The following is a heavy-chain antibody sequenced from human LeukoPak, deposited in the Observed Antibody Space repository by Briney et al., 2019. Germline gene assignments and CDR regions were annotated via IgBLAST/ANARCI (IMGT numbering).Heavy chain of an antibody. Sequence: GGSLRLSCEVSGFTVSNNYMNWVRQAPGKGLEWVSVTHSDGTTHFADFVKGRFTISRDNSKNTVYLQMNRLRDEDTAVYYCARPSSLDGSGRYYIDHWGQGTLVTVSS. CDR3: ARPSSLDGSGRYYIDH. V-gene: IGHV3-66*01. J-gene: IGHJ4*02. CDR1: GFTVSNNY. D-gene: IGHD3-10*01. CDR2: THSDGTT.